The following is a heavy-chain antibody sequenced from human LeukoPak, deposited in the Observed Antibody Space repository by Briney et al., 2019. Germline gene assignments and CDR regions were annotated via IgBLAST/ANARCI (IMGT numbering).Heavy chain of an antibody. Sequence: SETLSLTCAVYGGSFSGYYRSWIRQPPGKGLEWIGEINHSGSTNYNPSLKSRVTISVDTSKNQFSLKLSSVTAADTAVYYCARVPRYYYGSGSWRNWFDPWGQGTLVTASS. V-gene: IGHV4-34*01. CDR1: GGSFSGYY. CDR2: INHSGST. CDR3: ARVPRYYYGSGSWRNWFDP. J-gene: IGHJ5*02. D-gene: IGHD3-10*01.